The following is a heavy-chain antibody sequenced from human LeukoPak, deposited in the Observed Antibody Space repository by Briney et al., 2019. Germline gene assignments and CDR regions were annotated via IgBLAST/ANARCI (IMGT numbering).Heavy chain of an antibody. J-gene: IGHJ4*01. Sequence: GGSLRLSCAASGFNVSSTYMSWVRQAPGKGLEWVSLINGGEGPYYADSVKGRFTTSTDNSKNTLSLQMTSLRAEDTAMYYCARDRYFDFWGQGTLVTVSS. CDR2: INGGEGP. V-gene: IGHV3-53*01. CDR1: GFNVSSTY. CDR3: ARDRYFDF.